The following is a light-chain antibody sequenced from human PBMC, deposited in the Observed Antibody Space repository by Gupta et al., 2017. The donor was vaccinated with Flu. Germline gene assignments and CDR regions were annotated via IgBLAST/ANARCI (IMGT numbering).Light chain of an antibody. Sequence: EIVLTQSPVSLSVSPGERVTLSCRASQAIDTTLAWYQHKPGQAPRLLIYGVSRRATGVPARFSGSGAGTDFTLTITSRQSDDFAVYYCQQYKTGPPTLTFGGGTKVEI. J-gene: IGKJ4*01. CDR3: QQYKTGPPTLT. CDR1: QAIDTT. CDR2: GVS. V-gene: IGKV3-15*01.